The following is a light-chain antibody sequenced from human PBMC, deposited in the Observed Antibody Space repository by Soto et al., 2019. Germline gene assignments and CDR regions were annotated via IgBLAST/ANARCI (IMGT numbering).Light chain of an antibody. V-gene: IGLV2-14*01. Sequence: QSALTQPASVSGSPGQSITISCTGTSSDVGGYNYVSWYQQHPGKAPKLMIYEVSNRPSGVSNRFSGSKSGNTASLTISGLQAEDEADYYCSSYTSSRTYVFGPGTQVTGL. CDR1: SSDVGGYNY. CDR2: EVS. J-gene: IGLJ1*01. CDR3: SSYTSSRTYV.